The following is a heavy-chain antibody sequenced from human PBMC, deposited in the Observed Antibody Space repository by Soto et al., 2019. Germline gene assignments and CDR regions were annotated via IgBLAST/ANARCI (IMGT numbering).Heavy chain of an antibody. CDR3: ARTLRGRGVKYFDD. CDR1: GDSASNNSVA. Sequence: SQTLSLTCAISGDSASNNSVAWNWVRQSPSRGLEWLGRTYYRSKWHYDYAPSVRSRITINPDTSKNHFSLQLNSVSPEDAAVYYCARTLRGRGVKYFDDWGQGTLVTVSS. J-gene: IGHJ4*02. V-gene: IGHV6-1*01. CDR2: TYYRSKWHY. D-gene: IGHD3-10*01.